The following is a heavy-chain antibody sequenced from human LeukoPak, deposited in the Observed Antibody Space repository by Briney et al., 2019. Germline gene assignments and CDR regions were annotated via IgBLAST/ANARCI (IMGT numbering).Heavy chain of an antibody. Sequence: GGSLTLSCAASGFTFNNHWMHWVRQPPGKGLVWVSNINVDGTTTRYADPVKGRFTISRDNTKNALYLQMNSVRAEDTGVYYCVRSFSSGNLWGEGTRVTVSS. CDR3: VRSFSSGNL. CDR2: INVDGTTT. J-gene: IGHJ4*02. CDR1: GFTFNNHW. V-gene: IGHV3-74*01. D-gene: IGHD3-10*01.